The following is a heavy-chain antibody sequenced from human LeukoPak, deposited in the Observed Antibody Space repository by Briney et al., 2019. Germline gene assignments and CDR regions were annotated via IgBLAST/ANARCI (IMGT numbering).Heavy chain of an antibody. Sequence: GASVKVSCKASGYTFTSYGISWVRQAPGKGLEWMAWISAYNGNTNYAQKLQGRVTMTTDTSTSTAYMELRSLRSDDTAVYYCARWDRYYYDSSGYYFDYWGQGTLVTVSS. CDR2: ISAYNGNT. CDR1: GYTFTSYG. J-gene: IGHJ4*02. V-gene: IGHV1-18*01. CDR3: ARWDRYYYDSSGYYFDY. D-gene: IGHD3-22*01.